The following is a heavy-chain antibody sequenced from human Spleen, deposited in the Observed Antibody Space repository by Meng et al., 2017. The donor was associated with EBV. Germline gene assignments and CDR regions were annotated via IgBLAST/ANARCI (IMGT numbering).Heavy chain of an antibody. D-gene: IGHD5-12*01. CDR3: ARRGEWLRYSFDY. Sequence: QVQLGQSGAEVRKPGASVKVSCKASGFTFSTYGITWVRQAPGQGLEWMGWITAYNGDTNYAQELQGRVTMTTDTTTNTAYMELRSLRSDDTAVYYCARRGEWLRYSFDYWGQGTLVTVSS. J-gene: IGHJ4*02. CDR1: GFTFSTYG. V-gene: IGHV1-18*01. CDR2: ITAYNGDT.